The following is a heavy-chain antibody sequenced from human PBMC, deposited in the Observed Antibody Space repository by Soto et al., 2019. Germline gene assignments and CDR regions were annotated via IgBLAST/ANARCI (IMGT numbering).Heavy chain of an antibody. CDR3: ARGGASSRWLDP. J-gene: IGHJ5*02. CDR2: IYYNGNT. Sequence: SETLSLTCTLSGDSISSSFLSWIRQSPGKGLEWIGYIYYNGNTNYNPSLASRVTISVDTSKKHFSLKLNSVTVADTAVYYCARGGASSRWLDPWGQGTLVTV. CDR1: GDSISSSF. V-gene: IGHV4-59*01. D-gene: IGHD3-10*01.